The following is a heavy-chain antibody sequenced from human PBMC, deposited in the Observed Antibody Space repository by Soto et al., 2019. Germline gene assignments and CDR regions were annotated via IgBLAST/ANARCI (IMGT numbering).Heavy chain of an antibody. J-gene: IGHJ4*02. D-gene: IGHD4-17*01. CDR2: IMPGSSHI. CDR1: GFTFSIYS. V-gene: IGHV3-48*01. CDR3: ARDSTRYGTRRVFDY. Sequence: PGGSLRLSCAASGFTFSIYSMNWVRQAPGKGLEWVSYIMPGSSHIFYADSVKGRFTISRDNSKNTLYLQMNSLRAEDTAVYYCARDSTRYGTRRVFDYWGQGTLVTVSS.